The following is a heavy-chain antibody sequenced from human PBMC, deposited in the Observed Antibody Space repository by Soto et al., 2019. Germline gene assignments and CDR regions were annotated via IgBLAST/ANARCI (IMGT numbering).Heavy chain of an antibody. J-gene: IGHJ6*03. V-gene: IGHV3-9*01. CDR1: GFTFDDYA. CDR3: AKDKMVYSGYAPHMDV. CDR2: ISWNSGSI. Sequence: EVQLVESGGGLVQPGRSLRLSCAASGFTFDDYAMHWVRQAPGKGLEWVSGISWNSGSIGYAESVKGRFTISRDNAKNSLYLQMNSLRADDTALYYCAKDKMVYSGYAPHMDVWGKGTTVTVSS. D-gene: IGHD5-12*01.